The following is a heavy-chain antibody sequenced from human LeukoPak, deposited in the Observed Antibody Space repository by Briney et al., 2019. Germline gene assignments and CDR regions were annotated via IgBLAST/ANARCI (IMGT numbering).Heavy chain of an antibody. CDR1: GYSISSGYY. CDR3: AGPGRPNYYYYYMDV. D-gene: IGHD3-10*01. J-gene: IGHJ6*03. V-gene: IGHV4-38-2*02. Sequence: PSETLSLTCTVSGYSISSGYYWGWIQQPPGKGLEWIGSIYHSGSTYYNPSLKSRVTISVDTSKNQFSLKLSSVTAADTAVYYCAGPGRPNYYYYYMDVWGKGTTVTVSS. CDR2: IYHSGST.